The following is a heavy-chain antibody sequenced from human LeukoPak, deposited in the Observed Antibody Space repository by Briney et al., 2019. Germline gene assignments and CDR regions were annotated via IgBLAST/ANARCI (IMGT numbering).Heavy chain of an antibody. CDR3: ARKWGYSSSSQP. V-gene: IGHV1-8*01. CDR1: GYTFTSYD. J-gene: IGHJ5*02. D-gene: IGHD6-13*01. CDR2: MNPNSGNT. Sequence: ASVKVSCKASGYTFTSYDINWVRQATGQGLEWMGWMNPNSGNTGYAQKFQGRVTMTRNTSISTAYMELSSLRSEDTAVYYCARKWGYSSSSQPWGQGTLVTVSS.